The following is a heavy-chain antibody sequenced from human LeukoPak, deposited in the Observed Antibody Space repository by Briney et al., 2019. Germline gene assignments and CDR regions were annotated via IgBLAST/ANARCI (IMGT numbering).Heavy chain of an antibody. CDR3: SRDERVGATTGEDY. V-gene: IGHV3-30-3*01. J-gene: IGHJ4*02. CDR2: ISYDGSNK. Sequence: GRSLRRSCAASGFTFSSYAMHWVPQAPGKGLEWVAVISYDGSNKYDADSVKGRFTISRDNTKNTLYLQMNSLRAEDTAVYDCSRDERVGATTGEDYWGQGTLVTVSS. CDR1: GFTFSSYA. D-gene: IGHD1-26*01.